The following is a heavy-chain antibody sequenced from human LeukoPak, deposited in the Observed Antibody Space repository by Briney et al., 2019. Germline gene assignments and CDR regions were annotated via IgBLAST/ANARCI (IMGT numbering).Heavy chain of an antibody. V-gene: IGHV3-30*09. CDR2: ISYDGSNK. J-gene: IGHJ4*02. CDR1: GFTFSSYA. D-gene: IGHD5-18*01. CDR3: ARECVDTAMVVCLLDY. Sequence: PGGSLRLPCAASGFTFSSYAMHWVRQAPGKGLEWVAVISYDGSNKYYADSVKGRFAISRDNSKNTLYLQMNSLRAEDTALYYCARECVDTAMVVCLLDYCGQGTLVTVSS.